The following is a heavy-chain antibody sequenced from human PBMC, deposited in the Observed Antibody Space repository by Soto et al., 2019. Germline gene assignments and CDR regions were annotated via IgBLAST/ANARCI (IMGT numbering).Heavy chain of an antibody. V-gene: IGHV1-69*12. J-gene: IGHJ5*02. CDR2: IIPLFGTV. CDR1: GGTFSSYT. Sequence: QVQLVQSGAEVKKPGSSVKVSCKASGGTFSSYTITWLRQAPGQGLEWMGGIIPLFGTVNYAQNFQRRVTITADESTTTAYMELTRLRSEDTAVYFCARGTYYDFWSANWFDPWGQGTLVTVSS. CDR3: ARGTYYDFWSANWFDP. D-gene: IGHD3-3*01.